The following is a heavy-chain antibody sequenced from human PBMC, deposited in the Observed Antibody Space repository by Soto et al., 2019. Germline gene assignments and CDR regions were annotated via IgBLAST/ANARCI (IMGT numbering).Heavy chain of an antibody. CDR3: ARTRTTSKDYDMDV. J-gene: IGHJ6*02. CDR2: IYPGDSGT. Sequence: GQSLKDSYEGFGYSYTTYWTAWVLQMHGKGLEWMGIIYPGDSGTRYSPSFQGQVTISAEKSISTAYLQCSSLKASDSVMYNCARTRTTSKDYDMDVCAQGTHVTLSS. V-gene: IGHV5-51*01. CDR1: GYSYTTYW. D-gene: IGHD2-2*01.